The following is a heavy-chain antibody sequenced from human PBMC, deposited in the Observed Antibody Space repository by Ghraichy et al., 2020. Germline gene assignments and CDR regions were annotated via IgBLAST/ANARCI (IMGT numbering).Heavy chain of an antibody. V-gene: IGHV3-23*01. J-gene: IGHJ4*02. Sequence: GGSLRLSRAASGFTFSSYAMSWVRQAPGKGLEWVSAISGSGGSTYYADSVKGRFTISRDNSKNTLYLQMNSLRAEDTAVYYCAKDPEDIVLVVEGVGFDYWGQGTLVTVSS. D-gene: IGHD2-8*02. CDR2: ISGSGGST. CDR1: GFTFSSYA. CDR3: AKDPEDIVLVVEGVGFDY.